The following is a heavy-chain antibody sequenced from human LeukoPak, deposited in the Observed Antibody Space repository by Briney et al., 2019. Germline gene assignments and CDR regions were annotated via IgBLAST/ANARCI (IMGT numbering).Heavy chain of an antibody. CDR1: GFTFSSYS. Sequence: GGSLRLSCEASGFTFSSYSMHWVRQAPDRGLEWVTIISYDGSDKYYADSVRGRFTVSRDNSRNTLYLRMNSLRAEDTGIYYCARELADTDAFDVWGQGTMVTVSS. CDR2: ISYDGSDK. CDR3: ARELADTDAFDV. J-gene: IGHJ3*01. V-gene: IGHV3-30-3*01.